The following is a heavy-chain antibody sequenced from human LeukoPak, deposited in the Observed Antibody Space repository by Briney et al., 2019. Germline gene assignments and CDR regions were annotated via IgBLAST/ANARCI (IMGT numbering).Heavy chain of an antibody. J-gene: IGHJ6*04. CDR2: ISSSSYI. V-gene: IGHV3-21*01. D-gene: IGHD3-10*02. CDR3: AELGITMIGGV. CDR1: GFTFSSYS. Sequence: PGGSLRLSCAASGFTFSSYSMNWVRQAPGKGLEWVSSISSSSYIYYADSVRGRFTISRDNAKNSLYLQMNSLRAEDTAVYYCAELGITMIGGVWGKGTTVTISS.